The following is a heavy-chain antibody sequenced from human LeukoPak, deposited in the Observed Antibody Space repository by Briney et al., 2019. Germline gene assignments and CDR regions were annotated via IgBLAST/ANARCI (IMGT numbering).Heavy chain of an antibody. D-gene: IGHD2-2*01. CDR2: IIPILGIA. Sequence: SVKVSCKASGGTFSSYTISWVRQAPGQGLEWMGRIIPILGIANYAQKFQGRVTITSDKSTSTAYMELSSLRSEDTAVYYCASDPRYCSSTSCYRPWGQGTLVTVSS. CDR3: ASDPRYCSSTSCYRP. CDR1: GGTFSSYT. V-gene: IGHV1-69*02. J-gene: IGHJ5*02.